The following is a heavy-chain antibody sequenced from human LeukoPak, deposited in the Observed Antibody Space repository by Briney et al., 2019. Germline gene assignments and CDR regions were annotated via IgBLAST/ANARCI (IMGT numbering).Heavy chain of an antibody. V-gene: IGHV3-74*01. D-gene: IGHD5-18*01. CDR3: AREDRLGYNYAYGIDV. CDR2: ISTDGSST. Sequence: PGGSLILSCAASGFTFSSHWMDWVRQVPGKGLVCVSRISTDGSSTTYADSVKGRFTISRDNAKNTLYLQMYSLRAEDTAVYYCAREDRLGYNYAYGIDVWGQGTTVTVSS. J-gene: IGHJ6*02. CDR1: GFTFSSHW.